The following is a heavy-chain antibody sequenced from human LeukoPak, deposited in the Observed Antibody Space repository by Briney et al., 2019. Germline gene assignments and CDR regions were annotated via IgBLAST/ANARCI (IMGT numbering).Heavy chain of an antibody. Sequence: GGSLRLSCTVSGFTVSSNSMSWVRQAPGKGLEWVSFIYSDNTHYSDSVKGRFTTSRDNSKNTLYLQMNSLRAEDTAVYYCARVEAAAGPYNWFDPWGQGTLVTVSS. V-gene: IGHV3-53*01. CDR1: GFTVSSNS. J-gene: IGHJ5*02. CDR2: IYSDNT. CDR3: ARVEAAAGPYNWFDP. D-gene: IGHD6-13*01.